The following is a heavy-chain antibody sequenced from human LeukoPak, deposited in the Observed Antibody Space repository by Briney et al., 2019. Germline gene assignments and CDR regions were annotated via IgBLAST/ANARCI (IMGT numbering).Heavy chain of an antibody. CDR1: GGSFSGYY. Sequence: PSETLSLTCAVYGGSFSGYYWSWIRQPPGKGLEWIGEINHSGSTNYNPSLKSRVTISVDTSKNQFSLKLSSVTAADTAVYYCARLLITMVRGVIFFGTYNWFDPWGQGTLVTVSS. CDR2: INHSGST. CDR3: ARLLITMVRGVIFFGTYNWFDP. D-gene: IGHD3-10*01. V-gene: IGHV4-34*01. J-gene: IGHJ5*02.